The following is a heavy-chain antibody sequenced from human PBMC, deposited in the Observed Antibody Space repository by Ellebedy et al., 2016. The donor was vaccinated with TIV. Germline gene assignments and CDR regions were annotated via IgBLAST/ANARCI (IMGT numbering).Heavy chain of an antibody. J-gene: IGHJ6*02. Sequence: GESLKISCAASGFTFSSYSMNWVRQAPGKGLEWVSSITGDSRYIYYADSVKGRFTISRDNAKSLLFLQMNSLRAEDTAVYYCSRDRSAGDMDVWGQGTTVTVSS. V-gene: IGHV3-21*01. D-gene: IGHD3-16*01. CDR2: ITGDSRYI. CDR1: GFTFSSYS. CDR3: SRDRSAGDMDV.